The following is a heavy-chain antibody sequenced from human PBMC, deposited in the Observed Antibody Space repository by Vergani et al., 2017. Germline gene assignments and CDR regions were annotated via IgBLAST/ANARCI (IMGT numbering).Heavy chain of an antibody. J-gene: IGHJ4*02. CDR3: TRDRARYTDY. CDR2: IKQDGSEK. Sequence: EVQLVESGGGLVKPGGSLRLSCAASGFTFSSYWMSWVRQAPGKGLEWVANIKQDGSEKYYVDSVKGRFTISRDDSKSIAYLQMNSLKTEDTAVYYCTRDRARYTDYWGQGTLVTVSS. V-gene: IGHV3-7*03. D-gene: IGHD1-1*01. CDR1: GFTFSSYW.